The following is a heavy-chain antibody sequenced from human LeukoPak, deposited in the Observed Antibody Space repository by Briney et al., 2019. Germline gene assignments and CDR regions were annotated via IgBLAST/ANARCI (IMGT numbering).Heavy chain of an antibody. D-gene: IGHD2-2*01. CDR1: GGSISSSSYY. J-gene: IGHJ5*02. V-gene: IGHV4-39*01. Sequence: SETLSLTCTVSGGSISSSSYYWGWIRQPPGKGLEWIGSIYYSGSTYYNPSLKSRVTISVDTSKNQFSLKLSSVTAADTAVYYCARIPYCSSTSCPEHWFDPWGQGTLVTVSS. CDR3: ARIPYCSSTSCPEHWFDP. CDR2: IYYSGST.